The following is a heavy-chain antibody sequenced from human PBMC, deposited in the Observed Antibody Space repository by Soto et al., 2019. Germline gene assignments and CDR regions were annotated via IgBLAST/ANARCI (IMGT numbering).Heavy chain of an antibody. CDR1: GFTFSGYG. D-gene: IGHD4-17*01. Sequence: QVQLVESGGGVVQPGRSLRLSCAASGFTFSGYGMHGVRQAPGKGLEWVAVISYDGSNKYYADSVKGRLTISRDNSQNTPYLQMNSLRAEDTAVYYCAKGYYGGNSRAVDIWGQGTMVPVPS. V-gene: IGHV3-30*18. CDR2: ISYDGSNK. J-gene: IGHJ3*02. CDR3: AKGYYGGNSRAVDI.